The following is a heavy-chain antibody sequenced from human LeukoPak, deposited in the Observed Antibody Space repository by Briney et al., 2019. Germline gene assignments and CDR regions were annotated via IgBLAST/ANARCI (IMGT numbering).Heavy chain of an antibody. J-gene: IGHJ4*02. V-gene: IGHV1-18*01. CDR3: ARDRSYYDSSGMGDY. CDR2: ISAYNGNT. CDR1: GYTFTSYG. Sequence: ASVKVSCKASGYTFTSYGISWVRQAPGQGLEWMGWISAYNGNTNYAQKLQGRVTMTTDTSTSTAYMELRSLRSGDTAVYYCARDRSYYDSSGMGDYWGQGTLVTVSS. D-gene: IGHD3-22*01.